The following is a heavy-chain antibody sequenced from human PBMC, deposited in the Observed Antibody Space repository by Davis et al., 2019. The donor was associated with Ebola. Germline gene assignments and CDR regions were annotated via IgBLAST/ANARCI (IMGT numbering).Heavy chain of an antibody. J-gene: IGHJ4*02. D-gene: IGHD2-2*01. CDR1: GYTFTNYY. CDR3: ARRYCSSTSCYEADY. Sequence: ASVKVSCKASGYTFTNYYMHWVRQAPGQGLEWMGMINPNDGRTIYAQKFQGRVTVTRDTSTTTAYMELRSLRSDDTAIYYCARRYCSSTSCYEADYWGQGTLVTVSS. V-gene: IGHV1-46*01. CDR2: INPNDGRT.